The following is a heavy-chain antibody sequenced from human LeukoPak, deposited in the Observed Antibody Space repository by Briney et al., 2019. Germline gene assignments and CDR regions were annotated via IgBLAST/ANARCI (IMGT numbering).Heavy chain of an antibody. V-gene: IGHV3-9*01. CDR3: AKDTDLNSSSPYFDY. CDR2: ISWNSGSI. Sequence: GGSLRLSCAASGFTFDDYAMHWVRQAPGKGLEWVSGISWNSGSIGYADSVKGRFTISRDNAENSLYLQMNSLRAEDTALYYCAKDTDLNSSSPYFDYWGQGTLVTVSS. D-gene: IGHD6-6*01. CDR1: GFTFDDYA. J-gene: IGHJ4*02.